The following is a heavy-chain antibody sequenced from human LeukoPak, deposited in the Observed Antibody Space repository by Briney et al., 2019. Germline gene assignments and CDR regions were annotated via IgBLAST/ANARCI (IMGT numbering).Heavy chain of an antibody. D-gene: IGHD4-11*01. CDR3: ARDHRNYPFYYYYGMDV. CDR2: ISYDGSNK. J-gene: IGHJ6*02. V-gene: IGHV3-30*04. CDR1: GFTFSSYA. Sequence: GGSLRLSCAASGFTFSSYATHWVRQAPGKGLEWVAVISYDGSNKYYADSVKGRFTISRDNSKNTLYLQINSLRAEDTAVYYCARDHRNYPFYYYYGMDVWGQGTTVTVSS.